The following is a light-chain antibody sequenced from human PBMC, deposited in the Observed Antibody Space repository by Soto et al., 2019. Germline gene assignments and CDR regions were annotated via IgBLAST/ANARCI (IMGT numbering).Light chain of an antibody. CDR2: EVN. Sequence: QSALTQPPSASGSPGQSVTISCTGTSSDIGGYNFVSWYQQHPGKAPKLMIDEVNKRPSGVPDRFSGSKSGNTASLTVSGLQAEDEADYYCNSYADTNNLVFGGGTQLTVL. CDR1: SSDIGGYNF. CDR3: NSYADTNNLV. J-gene: IGLJ2*01. V-gene: IGLV2-8*01.